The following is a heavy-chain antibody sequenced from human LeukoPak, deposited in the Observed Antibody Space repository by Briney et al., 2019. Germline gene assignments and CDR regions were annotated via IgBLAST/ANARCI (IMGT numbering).Heavy chain of an antibody. J-gene: IGHJ2*01. D-gene: IGHD3-22*01. CDR2: IYTSGST. V-gene: IGHV4-61*02. CDR1: GGSISSGSYY. CDR3: AREDYYDSSGYYWYFDL. Sequence: SQTLSLTCTDSGGSISSGSYYWSWIRQPAGKGLEWIGRIYTSGSTNYNPSLKSRVTISVDTSKNQFSLKLSSVTAADTAVYYCAREDYYDSSGYYWYFDLWGRGTLVTVPS.